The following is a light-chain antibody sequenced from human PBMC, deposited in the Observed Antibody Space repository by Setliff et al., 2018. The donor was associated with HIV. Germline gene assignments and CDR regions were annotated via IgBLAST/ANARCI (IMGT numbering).Light chain of an antibody. V-gene: IGLV1-51*02. CDR2: ENT. J-gene: IGLJ1*01. Sequence: VLTQPPSVSAAPGQKVSISCSGSSSNIGNDYVSWYQQIPGTAPKLLIFENTQRPSGIPDRFSASKSDTSATLVITGLQTGDEADYYCGTWNDNLHVFGTGTKVTVL. CDR1: SSNIGNDY. CDR3: GTWNDNLHV.